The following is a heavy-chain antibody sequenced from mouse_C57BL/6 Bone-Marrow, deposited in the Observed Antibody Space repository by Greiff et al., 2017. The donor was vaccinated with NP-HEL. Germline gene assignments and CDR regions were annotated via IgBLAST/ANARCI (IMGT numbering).Heavy chain of an antibody. CDR3: ARGDYGNYSPSWFAY. Sequence: QVQLQQSGAELARPGASVKMSCKASGYTFTSYTMHWVKQRPGQGLEWIGYINPSSGYTKYNQKFKDQATLTADKSSSTAYMQLSSLTSEDSAVYYCARGDYGNYSPSWFAYWGQGTLVTVSA. CDR1: GYTFTSYT. D-gene: IGHD2-1*01. CDR2: INPSSGYT. J-gene: IGHJ3*01. V-gene: IGHV1-4*01.